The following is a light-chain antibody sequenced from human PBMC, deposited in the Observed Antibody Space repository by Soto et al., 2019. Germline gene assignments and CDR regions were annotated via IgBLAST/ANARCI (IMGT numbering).Light chain of an antibody. CDR3: QQYGSSPPYT. Sequence: EIVMTQSPATLSVSPGERATLSCRASQSVSGNLAWYQQKPGQAPRLLIYGASTRATGIPARFSGSGSGTDFTLTISSLEPEDFAVYYCQQYGSSPPYTFGQGTKLEIK. CDR2: GAS. V-gene: IGKV3-15*01. CDR1: QSVSGN. J-gene: IGKJ2*01.